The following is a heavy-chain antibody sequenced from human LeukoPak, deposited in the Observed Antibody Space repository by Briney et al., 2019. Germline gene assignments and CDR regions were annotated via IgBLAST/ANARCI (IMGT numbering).Heavy chain of an antibody. CDR1: GYSFTGYY. CDR3: ASLSGGFAAHNCFAP. D-gene: IGHD3-16*01. Sequence: ASVKVSCKASGYSFTGYYMHWVRQAPGQGLEWMGRINPNSGGTNYAQKFQGRVTMTRDTSISTAYMELSRLRSDDTAVYYCASLSGGFAAHNCFAPWGQGTLVTVSS. CDR2: INPNSGGT. J-gene: IGHJ5*02. V-gene: IGHV1-2*06.